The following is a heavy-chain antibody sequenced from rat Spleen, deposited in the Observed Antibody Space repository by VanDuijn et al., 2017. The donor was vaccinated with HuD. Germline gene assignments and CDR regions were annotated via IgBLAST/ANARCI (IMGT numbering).Heavy chain of an antibody. D-gene: IGHD1-12*01. CDR3: AKLSSGFPY. CDR2: ISYDGSST. CDR1: GFTFSNYD. Sequence: EVQLVESGGDLVQPGRSLKLSCAASGFTFSNYDMAWVRQAPTKGLEWVASISYDGSSTYYRDSVKGRFTISRDNAENTVYLIMNSLRSEDTATYYCAKLSSGFPYWGQGTLVTVSS. V-gene: IGHV5-29*01. J-gene: IGHJ3*01.